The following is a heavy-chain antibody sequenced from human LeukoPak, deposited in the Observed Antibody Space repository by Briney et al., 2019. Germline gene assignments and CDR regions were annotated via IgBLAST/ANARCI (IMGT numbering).Heavy chain of an antibody. CDR2: ISSGNDYI. CDR1: GFPSSSHR. D-gene: IGHD6-25*01. V-gene: IGHV3-21*01. J-gene: IGHJ4*02. CDR3: ARSRGPPTHFDY. Sequence: PGGSLRLSCGASGFPSSSHRMDWVRQAPGKGLEWVSSISSGNDYIYYADSVMGRFTISRDNAKNSLFLQMDRLRAEDTAVYYCARSRGPPTHFDYWGQGTLVTVSS.